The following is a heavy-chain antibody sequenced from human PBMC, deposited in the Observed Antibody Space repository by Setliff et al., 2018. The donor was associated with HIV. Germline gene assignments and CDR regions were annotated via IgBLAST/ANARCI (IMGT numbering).Heavy chain of an antibody. CDR2: IYDSGST. Sequence: SETLSLTCTVSGGSISGFYWNWIRQSAGKGLQWIGRIYDSGSTKYNPSLKSRVTMSVDTSKNQFSLKLSSVTAADTAVYYCARARPGIAVAGTLFDYWGQGTLVTVSS. CDR1: GGSISGFY. V-gene: IGHV4-4*07. CDR3: ARARPGIAVAGTLFDY. J-gene: IGHJ4*02. D-gene: IGHD6-19*01.